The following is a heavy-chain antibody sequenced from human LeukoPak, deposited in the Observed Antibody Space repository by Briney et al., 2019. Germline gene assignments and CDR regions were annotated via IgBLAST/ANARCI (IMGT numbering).Heavy chain of an antibody. V-gene: IGHV3-30*03. Sequence: GGSLRLSCAASGFTFSSYGMHWVRQAPGKGLEWVAVISYDGXNKXXXXSXXXRFTISRDNSKNTLYLQMNSLRAEDTAVYFCARXXXXGSTIDAFDIWGQGTMVTVSS. CDR1: GFTFSSYG. CDR3: ARXXXXGSTIDAFDI. J-gene: IGHJ3*02. CDR2: ISYDGXNK. D-gene: IGHD1-26*01.